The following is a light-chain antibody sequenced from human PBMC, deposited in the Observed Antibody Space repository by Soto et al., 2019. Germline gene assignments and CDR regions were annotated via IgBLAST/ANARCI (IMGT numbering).Light chain of an antibody. CDR2: AAS. CDR1: QGISSY. V-gene: IGKV1-8*01. Sequence: AILSTQSPSSFSSSTLGIVTITCRASQGISSYLAWYQQKPGKAPKLLIYAASTLQSGAPSRFSGSGSGTDFTLTISRLEPEDFAVYHCQQYGSLSWTFGQGTKVDIK. J-gene: IGKJ1*01. CDR3: QQYGSLSWT.